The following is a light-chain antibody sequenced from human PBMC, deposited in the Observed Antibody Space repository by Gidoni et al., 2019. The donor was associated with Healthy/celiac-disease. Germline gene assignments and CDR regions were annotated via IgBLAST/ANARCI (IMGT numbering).Light chain of an antibody. J-gene: IGLJ3*02. Sequence: QSVLTQPPPASGTRGPRVTISCSGSSSNIGSNTVNWYQQRPGTAPKLLIYSNNQRPSGVPDRFSGSKSGTSASLAISGLQSEAESDYYCAAWDDSLNGHWVFGGGTKPTVL. CDR2: SNN. V-gene: IGLV1-44*01. CDR3: AAWDDSLNGHWV. CDR1: SSNIGSNT.